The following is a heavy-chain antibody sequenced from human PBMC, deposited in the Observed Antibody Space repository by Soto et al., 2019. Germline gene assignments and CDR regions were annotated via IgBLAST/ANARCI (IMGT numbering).Heavy chain of an antibody. CDR2: IYHSGST. D-gene: IGHD2-21*01. Sequence: QLQLQESGSGLVKPSQTLSLTCAVSGGSISSGGYSWSWIRQPPGKGLEWIGYIYHSGSTYYNPSLKRRVSIAVARSKNQFSLKVSSVTAAASAVYYCAGVRGPYCGGECYPPTPNWFDPWGQGTLVTVSS. V-gene: IGHV4-30-2*01. J-gene: IGHJ5*02. CDR3: AGVRGPYCGGECYPPTPNWFDP. CDR1: GGSISSGGYS.